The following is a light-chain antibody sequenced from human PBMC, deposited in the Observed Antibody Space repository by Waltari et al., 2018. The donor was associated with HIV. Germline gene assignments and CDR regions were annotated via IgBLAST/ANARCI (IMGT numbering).Light chain of an antibody. V-gene: IGKV3-15*01. CDR1: QSVSSN. CDR2: GAS. CDR3: QQYNNWPGT. J-gene: IGKJ2*01. Sequence: EIVMTQSPATLSVSPGERATLSCRASQSVSSNLAWYKQKPCHAPRLLSYGASTRATGIPARFSGSGSGTEFTLTIRSLQSEDFAVYYCQQYNNWPGTFGQGTKLGIK.